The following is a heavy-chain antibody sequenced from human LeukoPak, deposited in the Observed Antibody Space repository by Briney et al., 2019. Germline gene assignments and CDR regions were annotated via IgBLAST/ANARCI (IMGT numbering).Heavy chain of an antibody. Sequence: GGSLRLSCAASGFTFSSYAMHWVRQAPGKGLEWVAVISYDGSNKYYADSVKGRFTISRDNTKNTLYLQMNSLRAEDTAVYYCAREAGDPSVNDAFDIWGQGTMVTVSS. D-gene: IGHD3-10*01. J-gene: IGHJ3*02. CDR2: ISYDGSNK. V-gene: IGHV3-30-3*01. CDR1: GFTFSSYA. CDR3: AREAGDPSVNDAFDI.